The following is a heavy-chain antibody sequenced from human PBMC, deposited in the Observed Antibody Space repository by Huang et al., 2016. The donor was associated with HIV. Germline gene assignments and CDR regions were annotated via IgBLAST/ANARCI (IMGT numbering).Heavy chain of an antibody. CDR2: ISDSGRP. V-gene: IGHV4-34*02. CDR3: ARMIKYDSGGYWGNDAFDI. D-gene: IGHD3-22*01. Sequence: QVQLQQWGAELLKPSETLYITCAVSGGSFSGHYWTWIRQPPGRGLEWIGEISDSGRPTYNPSLKSRVTIAGDTSQSQFSLKLNSVTAADTAIYYCARMIKYDSGGYWGNDAFDIWGQGTMVTVSS. CDR1: GGSFSGHY. J-gene: IGHJ3*02.